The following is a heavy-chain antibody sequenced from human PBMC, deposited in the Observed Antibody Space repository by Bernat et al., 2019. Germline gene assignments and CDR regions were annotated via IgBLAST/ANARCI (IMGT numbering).Heavy chain of an antibody. J-gene: IGHJ6*03. CDR1: VGTFSSYA. CDR2: IIPIFGTA. V-gene: IGHV1-69*01. CDR3: ARGLRFLEWLSASYYMDV. D-gene: IGHD3-3*01. Sequence: QVQLVQSGAEVKKPGSSVKVSCKASVGTFSSYAISWVRQAPGQGLEWMGGIIPIFGTASYAQKFQGRVTITADESTSTAYMELSSLRSEDTAVYYCARGLRFLEWLSASYYMDVWGKGTTVSVS.